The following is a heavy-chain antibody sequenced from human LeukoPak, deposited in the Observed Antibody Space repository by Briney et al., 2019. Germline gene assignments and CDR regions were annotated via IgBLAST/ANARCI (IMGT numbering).Heavy chain of an antibody. V-gene: IGHV3-7*01. J-gene: IGHJ6*02. CDR3: ASTTLAGSRDV. D-gene: IGHD3-3*02. CDR1: GFTFSGYW. CDR2: IKQDGSEK. Sequence: GGSLRLSCAASGFTFSGYWMSWVRQAPEKGLEWVANIKQDGSEKYYVDPVKGRFTISRDNAKNSLYLQMNSLRAEDTAVYYCASTTLAGSRDVWGQGTTVTVSS.